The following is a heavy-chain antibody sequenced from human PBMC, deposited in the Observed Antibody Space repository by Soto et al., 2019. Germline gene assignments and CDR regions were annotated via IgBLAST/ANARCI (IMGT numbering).Heavy chain of an antibody. V-gene: IGHV3-48*02. CDR1: GFTFSSYS. D-gene: IGHD2-15*01. CDR2: ISSSSSTI. Sequence: EVQLVESGGGLVQPGGSLRLSCAASGFTFSSYSMNWVRQAPGKGLEWVSYISSSSSTIYYADSVKGRFTISRDNAKKSLYLQMHSLRDEETAMYYCARGGYCSGGACSNYYYGMDVWGQGTTVNVSS. CDR3: ARGGYCSGGACSNYYYGMDV. J-gene: IGHJ6*02.